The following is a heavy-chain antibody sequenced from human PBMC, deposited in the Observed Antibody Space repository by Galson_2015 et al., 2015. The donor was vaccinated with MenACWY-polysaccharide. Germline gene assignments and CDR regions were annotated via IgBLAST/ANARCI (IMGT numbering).Heavy chain of an antibody. V-gene: IGHV1-8*01. CDR3: ARGGKYYYDSSGYLNWFDP. D-gene: IGHD3-22*01. Sequence: SVKVSCKASGYSFSSYAINWVRQTTGQGLEWMGWMNSNSGNTGYAQKFQGRVTMTRNTSISIAYMELSSLRSEDTAVYYCARGGKYYYDSSGYLNWFDPWGQGTLVTVSS. J-gene: IGHJ5*02. CDR2: MNSNSGNT. CDR1: GYSFSSYA.